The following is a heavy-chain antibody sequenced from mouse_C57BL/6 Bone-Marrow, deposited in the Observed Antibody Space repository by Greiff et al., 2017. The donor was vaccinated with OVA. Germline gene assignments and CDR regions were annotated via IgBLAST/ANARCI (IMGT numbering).Heavy chain of an antibody. CDR1: GYTFTDYY. CDR3: ARLGSCYFDV. V-gene: IGHV1-26*01. Sequence: EVQLQQSGPELVKPGASVKISCKASGYTFTDYYMNWVKQSHGKSLEWIGDINPNNGGTSYNQKFKGKATLTVDKSSSTAYMELRILTSEDSAVYDCARLGSCYFDVWGTGTAVTVTS. D-gene: IGHD3-1*01. CDR2: INPNNGGT. J-gene: IGHJ1*03.